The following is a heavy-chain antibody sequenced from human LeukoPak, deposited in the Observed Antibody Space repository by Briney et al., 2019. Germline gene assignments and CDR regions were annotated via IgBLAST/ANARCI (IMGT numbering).Heavy chain of an antibody. CDR3: ARDPANGALDI. CDR2: INPDGSQG. CDR1: GFTFSNSY. Sequence: GGSLRLSCEASGFTFSNSYMSWVRQAPGKGPEWVAIINPDGSQGSYVDSVKGRFAISRDNALNSLFLQMNSLSAEDTAVYDFARDPANGALDIWGPGTTVTVSS. V-gene: IGHV3-7*01. J-gene: IGHJ3*02.